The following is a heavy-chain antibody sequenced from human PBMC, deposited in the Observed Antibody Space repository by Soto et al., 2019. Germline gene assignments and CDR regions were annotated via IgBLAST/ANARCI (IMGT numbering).Heavy chain of an antibody. CDR1: EGTFSSYT. J-gene: IGHJ3*02. V-gene: IGHV1-69*02. D-gene: IGHD2-2*01. CDR3: ARSGSYCSSTSCANDAFDI. Sequence: QVQLVQSGAEVKKPGSSVKVSCKASEGTFSSYTISWVRQAPGQGLEWMGRIIPILGIANYAQKFQGRVTITADKSTSTAYMELSSLRSEDTAVYYCARSGSYCSSTSCANDAFDIWGQGTMVTVSS. CDR2: IIPILGIA.